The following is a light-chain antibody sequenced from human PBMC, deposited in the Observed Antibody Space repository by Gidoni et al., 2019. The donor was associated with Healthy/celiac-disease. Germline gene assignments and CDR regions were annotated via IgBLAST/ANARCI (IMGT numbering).Light chain of an antibody. CDR3: AAWDDSLSGPV. CDR2: RKN. CDR1: SSNIGRNY. Sequence: QSVLTQPPSASGTPGQRVTISYSGSSSNIGRNYGYWYQQLPATAPTLLITRKNQRPSGVHDRFSGSKSGTSALPAISGLRSEDAADYYCAAWDDSLSGPVFGGGTKLTVL. V-gene: IGLV1-47*01. J-gene: IGLJ2*01.